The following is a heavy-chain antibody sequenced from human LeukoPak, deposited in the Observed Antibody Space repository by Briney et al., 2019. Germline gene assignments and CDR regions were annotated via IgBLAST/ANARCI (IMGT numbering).Heavy chain of an antibody. CDR3: ARDGGAWIQLWLSFDF. Sequence: GGSLRLSCAASGFAISDYSMNWVRQAPGKGLEWVATISYDRTNKYYADSVKGRFTISRDNSENTLYLQMNSLKIEDTAVYYCARDGGAWIQLWLSFDFWGQGTLVTVSS. CDR1: GFAISDYS. V-gene: IGHV3-30*03. J-gene: IGHJ4*02. CDR2: ISYDRTNK. D-gene: IGHD5-18*01.